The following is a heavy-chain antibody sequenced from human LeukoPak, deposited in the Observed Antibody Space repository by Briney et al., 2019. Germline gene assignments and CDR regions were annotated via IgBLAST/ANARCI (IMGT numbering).Heavy chain of an antibody. D-gene: IGHD2-8*02. CDR2: FDPEDGET. CDR3: AREPLVDDH. Sequence: GASVKVSCKVSGYTLTELSMHWVRQAPGKGLEWMGGFDPEDGETIYAQKFQGRVTMTRDTSMNTAYMELSSLRSEDTAIYYCAREPLVDDHWGQGTLVTVSS. J-gene: IGHJ4*02. V-gene: IGHV1-24*01. CDR1: GYTLTELS.